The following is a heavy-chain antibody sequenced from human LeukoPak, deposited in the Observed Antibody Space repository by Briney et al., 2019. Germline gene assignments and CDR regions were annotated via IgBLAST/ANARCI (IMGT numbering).Heavy chain of an antibody. CDR1: GFTFSSYA. D-gene: IGHD5-12*01. V-gene: IGHV3-23*01. CDR2: ISGSGGST. Sequence: SGGSLRLSCAASGFTFSSYAMSWVRQAPGQGLEWVSAISGSGGSTYYADSVKGRFTISRDNAKNSLYLQMNSPRAEDTAVYYCARDGERWLQSPRAEVDYWGQGTLVTVSS. CDR3: ARDGERWLQSPRAEVDY. J-gene: IGHJ4*02.